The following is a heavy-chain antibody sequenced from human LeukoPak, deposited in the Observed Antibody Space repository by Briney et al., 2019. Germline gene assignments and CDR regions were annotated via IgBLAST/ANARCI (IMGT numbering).Heavy chain of an antibody. CDR2: IYYSGST. CDR3: ARRDRIAGLGNDY. J-gene: IGHJ4*02. Sequence: SETLSLTCTVSGGCISSSSYYWGWIRQPPGKGLEWIGSIYYSGSTYYNPSLKSRVTITVDTSKNQFSLKLSSVTAADTAVYYCARRDRIAGLGNDYWGQGTLVTVSS. D-gene: IGHD6-13*01. V-gene: IGHV4-39*01. CDR1: GGCISSSSYY.